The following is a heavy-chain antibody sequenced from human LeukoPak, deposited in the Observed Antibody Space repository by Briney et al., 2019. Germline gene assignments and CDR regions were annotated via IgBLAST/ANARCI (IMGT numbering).Heavy chain of an antibody. J-gene: IGHJ4*02. CDR1: GGSISSSGYY. D-gene: IGHD4-23*01. V-gene: IGHV4-39*07. Sequence: SKTLSLTCTVSGGSISSSGYYWGWIRQPPGRGLEWIGSIYYSGSTYYNPSLKSRVTISVDTSKNQFSLKLSSVTAADTAVYYCARGRRMNTVVTPNFDYWGQGTLATVSS. CDR2: IYYSGST. CDR3: ARGRRMNTVVTPNFDY.